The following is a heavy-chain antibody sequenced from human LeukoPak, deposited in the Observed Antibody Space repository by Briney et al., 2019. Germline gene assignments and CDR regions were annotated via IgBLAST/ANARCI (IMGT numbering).Heavy chain of an antibody. D-gene: IGHD2-15*01. Sequence: ASVKVSCKVSGYTLTELSMHWVRQAPGKGLEWMGGFDPEDGETIYAQKFQGRVTMTEDTSTDTAYMELSSLRSEDTAVYYCATGILGYCSGGSCKSEYFQHWGQGTLGTVSS. CDR2: FDPEDGET. J-gene: IGHJ1*01. CDR3: ATGILGYCSGGSCKSEYFQH. V-gene: IGHV1-24*01. CDR1: GYTLTELS.